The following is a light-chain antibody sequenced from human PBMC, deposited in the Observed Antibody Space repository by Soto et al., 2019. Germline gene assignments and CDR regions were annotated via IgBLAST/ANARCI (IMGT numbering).Light chain of an antibody. CDR1: QGISNF. CDR3: QEYNSVIT. Sequence: DIQMTQSPSSLSASVGDRVTITCRASQGISNFLAWYQQKPGKVPKLLISAASTLQSGVPSRFSGSGSGTDFTLTITSLQPEDVATYYCQEYNSVITFGQGTRLEGK. J-gene: IGKJ5*01. CDR2: AAS. V-gene: IGKV1-27*01.